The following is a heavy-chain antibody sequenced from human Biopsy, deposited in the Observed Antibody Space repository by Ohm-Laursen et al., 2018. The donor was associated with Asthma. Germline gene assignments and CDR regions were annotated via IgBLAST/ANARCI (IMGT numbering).Heavy chain of an antibody. CDR1: GYTFNSAG. J-gene: IGHJ6*02. V-gene: IGHV1-18*01. CDR3: ARAVDYSHYYGIDV. CDR2: VSVYNGNT. Sequence: ATVKVSCKTSGYTFNSAGITWVRQAPGQGLEWMGWVSVYNGNTKVAQKLQDRVTMITDTSTSTAYMELRSLRSDDTAVYFCARAVDYSHYYGIDVWGQGTTVTVS. D-gene: IGHD3-10*01.